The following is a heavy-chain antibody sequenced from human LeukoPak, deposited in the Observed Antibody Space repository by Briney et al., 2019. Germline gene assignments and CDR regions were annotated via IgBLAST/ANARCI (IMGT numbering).Heavy chain of an antibody. J-gene: IGHJ6*02. D-gene: IGHD2/OR15-2a*01. CDR1: GFTFSSYS. Sequence: GGSLRLSCAASGFTFSSYSMNWVRQAPGKGLEWVAVIWYDGSNKYYADSVKGRFTISRGNSKNTLYLQMNSLRAEDTAVYYCARASTYYYYGMDVWGQGTTVTVSS. CDR3: ARASTYYYYGMDV. V-gene: IGHV3-33*08. CDR2: IWYDGSNK.